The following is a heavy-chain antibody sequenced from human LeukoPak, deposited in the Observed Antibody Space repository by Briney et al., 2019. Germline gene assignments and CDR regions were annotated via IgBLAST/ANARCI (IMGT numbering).Heavy chain of an antibody. CDR2: ISGDGVST. D-gene: IGHD4-17*01. V-gene: IGHV3-43*02. J-gene: IGHJ4*02. Sequence: GGSLRLSCAASGFTFDDYAMHWVRQAPGKGLEWVSLISGDGVSTYYADSVKGRFTISRDSSKNTLYLQMNSLRAEDTALYYCARDPYGDYVFDYWGQGTLVTVSS. CDR1: GFTFDDYA. CDR3: ARDPYGDYVFDY.